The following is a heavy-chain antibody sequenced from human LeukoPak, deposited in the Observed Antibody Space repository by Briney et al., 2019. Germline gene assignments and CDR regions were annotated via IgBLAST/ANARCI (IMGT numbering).Heavy chain of an antibody. CDR3: SLERFCSGGSCLMY. D-gene: IGHD2-15*01. Sequence: GGSLRLSCAASGFTFTNAWMSWVRQAPGKGLEWVGRITGGITDYAALVKGRVTISRDDSKNTLYLQMNSLKTEDTAVYYCSLERFCSGGSCLMYWGQGTLVTVSS. V-gene: IGHV3-15*01. CDR1: GFTFTNAW. J-gene: IGHJ4*02. CDR2: ITGGIT.